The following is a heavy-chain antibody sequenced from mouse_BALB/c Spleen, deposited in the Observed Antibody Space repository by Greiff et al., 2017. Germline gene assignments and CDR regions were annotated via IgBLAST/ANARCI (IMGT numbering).Heavy chain of an antibody. CDR2: IYPGDGDT. V-gene: IGHV1-87*01. D-gene: IGHD1-1*01. CDR3: ARWDFPPIYGSSYGYYAMDY. CDR1: GYTFTSYW. Sequence: VQLQQSGAELARPGASVKLSCKASGYTFTSYWMQWVKQRPGQGLEWIGAIYPGDGDTRYTQKFKGKATLTADKSSSTAYMQLSSLASEDSAVYYCARWDFPPIYGSSYGYYAMDYWGQGTSVTVSS. J-gene: IGHJ4*01.